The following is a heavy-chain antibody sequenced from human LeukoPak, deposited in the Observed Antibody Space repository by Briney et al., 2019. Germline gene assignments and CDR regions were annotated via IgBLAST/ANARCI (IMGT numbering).Heavy chain of an antibody. Sequence: ASAKVSCKVSGDTVTGFSIHWVRQAPGNGLEWMGGFDPEDGARIFAQKFQGRVTMTEDTSTDTAYMDLSSLRSEDTAVYYCATGYTYDYSLYWGQGTLVTVSS. CDR2: FDPEDGAR. CDR3: ATGYTYDYSLY. D-gene: IGHD5-18*01. J-gene: IGHJ4*02. CDR1: GDTVTGFS. V-gene: IGHV1-24*01.